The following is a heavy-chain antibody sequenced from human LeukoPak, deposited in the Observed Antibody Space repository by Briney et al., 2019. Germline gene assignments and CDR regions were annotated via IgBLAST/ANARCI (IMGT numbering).Heavy chain of an antibody. CDR3: AKDSSGYYDGAFDI. CDR2: INWNGGST. Sequence: PGGSLRLSCAASGFNFDDYGMSWVRQAPGKGMEWVSGINWNGGSTGYADSVKGRFTISRGNAKNSLFPQVNSLRAEDTALYYCAKDSSGYYDGAFDIWGQGTMVTVSS. D-gene: IGHD3-22*01. CDR1: GFNFDDYG. V-gene: IGHV3-20*04. J-gene: IGHJ3*02.